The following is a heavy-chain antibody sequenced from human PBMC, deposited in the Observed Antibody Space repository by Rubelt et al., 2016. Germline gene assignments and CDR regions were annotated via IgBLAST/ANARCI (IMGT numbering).Heavy chain of an antibody. J-gene: IGHJ4*02. D-gene: IGHD3-3*01. CDR3: ARGGWPFFDDY. CDR2: ISAYNGKT. Sequence: QVQLVQSGAEVKKPGASVKVSCRASGYTLTSYGISWVRQAPGQGLEWMGWISAYNGKTNYAQDCQGRVTRTTDTSTRPAYMELRSLTSDDTAVYYCARGGWPFFDDYWGQGTLVTVSS. V-gene: IGHV1-18*01. CDR1: GYTLTSYG.